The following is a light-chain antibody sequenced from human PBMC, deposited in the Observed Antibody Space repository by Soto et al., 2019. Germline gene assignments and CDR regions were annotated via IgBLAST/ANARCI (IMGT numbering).Light chain of an antibody. CDR3: QQCYMGWT. CDR1: QPISSW. V-gene: IGKV1-5*01. Sequence: DIQLTQSPPTLSASVGDRVTITCRASQPISSWLAWYHQKPGKAPNLLIFDASNLESGVPSRFSGSGSGTEFTFSITSLQPEDFGTYYCQQCYMGWTFGQGTKVDI. CDR2: DAS. J-gene: IGKJ1*01.